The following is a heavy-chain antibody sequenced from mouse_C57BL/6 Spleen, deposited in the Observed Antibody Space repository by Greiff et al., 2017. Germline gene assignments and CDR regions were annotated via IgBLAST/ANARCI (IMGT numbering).Heavy chain of an antibody. Sequence: EVKLEESGGGLVQPGGSLSLSCAASGFTFTDYYMSWVRQPPGKALEWLGFIRNKANGYTTEYSASVKGRFTISRDNSQSILYLQMNALRAEDSATYYCARYRGYYWYFDVWGTGTTVTVSS. CDR3: ARYRGYYWYFDV. CDR1: GFTFTDYY. D-gene: IGHD2-2*01. CDR2: IRNKANGYTT. V-gene: IGHV7-3*01. J-gene: IGHJ1*03.